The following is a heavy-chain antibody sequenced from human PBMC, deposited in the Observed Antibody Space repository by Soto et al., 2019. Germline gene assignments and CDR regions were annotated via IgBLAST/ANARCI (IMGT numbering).Heavy chain of an antibody. CDR2: IYPGDSDT. V-gene: IGHV5-51*01. Sequence: GESLKISCKGSGYSFTSYWIGWVRQMPGKGLEWMGIIYPGDSDTRYSPSFQGQVTISADKSISTAYLQWSSLKASDTATYYCARRGGYCSSTSCYTEDYYYYYGMDVWGQGTTVTVSS. CDR3: ARRGGYCSSTSCYTEDYYYYYGMDV. CDR1: GYSFTSYW. J-gene: IGHJ6*02. D-gene: IGHD2-2*02.